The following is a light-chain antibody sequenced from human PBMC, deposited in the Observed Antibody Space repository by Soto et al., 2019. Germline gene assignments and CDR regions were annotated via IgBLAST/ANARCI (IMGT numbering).Light chain of an antibody. V-gene: IGKV1-5*01. J-gene: IGKJ4*01. Sequence: DIQMTQSPSTLYAYVGDRVTITCRASQSISNWLAWYQQKPGKAPKLLIYDASSLERGVASSFGGSGSGTEFTLTISNLQHDDFANYYFQQYNSYLLTFGEGTKVEIK. CDR2: DAS. CDR1: QSISNW. CDR3: QQYNSYLLT.